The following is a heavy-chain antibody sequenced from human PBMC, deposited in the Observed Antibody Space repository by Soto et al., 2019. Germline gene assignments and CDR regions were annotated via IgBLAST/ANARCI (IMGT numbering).Heavy chain of an antibody. CDR3: ARAVSYLTSSGTPDY. CDR2: IYYSGST. J-gene: IGHJ4*02. D-gene: IGHD6-13*01. Sequence: QVQLQESGPGLVKPSQTLSLTCTVSGGSISSGGYYWSWIRQHPGKDLEWIGYIYYSGSTYYNPSLKSRVTIXXDXSXXPFSLKLSSVTAADTAVYYCARAVSYLTSSGTPDYWGQGTLVTVSS. V-gene: IGHV4-31*03. CDR1: GGSISSGGYY.